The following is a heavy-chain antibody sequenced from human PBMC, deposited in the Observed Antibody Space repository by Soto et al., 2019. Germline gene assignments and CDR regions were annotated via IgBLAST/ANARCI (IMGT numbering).Heavy chain of an antibody. CDR1: GGSISNAAYS. D-gene: IGHD5-18*01. CDR2: IYPSGMP. Sequence: QLQLQESGSGLVTPSHTLSLTCTVSGGSISNAAYSWSWIRQPPGKGLEWIGYIYPSGMPFYNPSIWNRITISIDRSNDQFSMNMKSVTAADTAVAYCARERGGYGLVASGGQGTLVTVSS. J-gene: IGHJ4*02. V-gene: IGHV4-30-2*01. CDR3: ARERGGYGLVAS.